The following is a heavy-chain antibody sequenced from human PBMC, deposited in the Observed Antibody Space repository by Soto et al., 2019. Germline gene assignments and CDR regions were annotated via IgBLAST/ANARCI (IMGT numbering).Heavy chain of an antibody. V-gene: IGHV3-23*01. Sequence: SLRLSCAASGFTFSSYAMSWVRQAPGKGLEWVSAISGSGGSTYYADSVKGRFTISRDNSKNTLYLQMNSLRAEDTAVYYCAKVNYDFWSGYYGLDYWGQGTLVTVSS. CDR3: AKVNYDFWSGYYGLDY. J-gene: IGHJ4*02. CDR1: GFTFSSYA. CDR2: ISGSGGST. D-gene: IGHD3-3*01.